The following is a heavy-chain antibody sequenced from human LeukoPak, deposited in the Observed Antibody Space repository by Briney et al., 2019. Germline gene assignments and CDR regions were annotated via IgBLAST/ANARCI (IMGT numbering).Heavy chain of an antibody. CDR2: ISHTGST. D-gene: IGHD3-3*01. CDR1: GGSFSAYN. Sequence: PSETLSLTCAVYGGSFSAYNWTWIRQPPGKGLEWIGKISHTGSTNYNPSLKSRVTISVDTSKNQFSLKLSSVTAADTAVYYCARSNYDFWSGYYYHNWFDPWGQGTLVTVSS. CDR3: ARSNYDFWSGYYYHNWFDP. V-gene: IGHV4-34*01. J-gene: IGHJ5*02.